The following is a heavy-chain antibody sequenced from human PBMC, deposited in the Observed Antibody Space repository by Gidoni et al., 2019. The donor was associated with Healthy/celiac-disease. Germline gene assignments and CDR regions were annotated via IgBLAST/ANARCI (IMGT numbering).Heavy chain of an antibody. CDR2: IYWDDDK. Sequence: QITLKESGPTLVKPTQTLTLTCTFSGFSLRTSGVGVGWIRQPPGKALEWLALIYWDDDKRYSPSLKSRLTITKDTSKNQVVLTMTNMDPVDTATYYCAHKASRAAAGKGNWFDPWGQGTLVTVSS. D-gene: IGHD6-13*01. CDR1: GFSLRTSGVG. CDR3: AHKASRAAAGKGNWFDP. V-gene: IGHV2-5*02. J-gene: IGHJ5*02.